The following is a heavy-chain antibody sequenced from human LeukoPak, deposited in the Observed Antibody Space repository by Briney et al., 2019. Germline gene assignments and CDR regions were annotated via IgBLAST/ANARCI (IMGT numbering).Heavy chain of an antibody. J-gene: IGHJ4*02. CDR2: IGGSGGTT. D-gene: IGHD6-19*01. V-gene: IGHV3-23*01. CDR1: GLTFTSYA. CDR3: AKAHSSGWYDYFVY. Sequence: GGSLRLSCAASGLTFTSYAMSWVRQAPGKGLEWVSGIGGSGGTTYHADSVKGRFTISRDNSKNTLYLQMNSLRAEDTAVYYCAKAHSSGWYDYFVYWGQGTLVTVSS.